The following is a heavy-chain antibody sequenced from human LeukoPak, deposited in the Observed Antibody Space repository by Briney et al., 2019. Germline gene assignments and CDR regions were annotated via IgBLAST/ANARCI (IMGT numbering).Heavy chain of an antibody. CDR1: GGSISTGGYY. D-gene: IGHD3-3*01. CDR2: IYHSGST. CDR3: ARVVTIFGVVDYNWFDP. Sequence: PSETLSLTCSVSGGSISTGGYYWSWIRQPPGKGLEWIGYIYHSGSTYYNPSLKSRVTISVDRSKNQFSLKLSSVTAADTAVYYCARVVTIFGVVDYNWFDPWGQGTLVTVSS. J-gene: IGHJ5*02. V-gene: IGHV4-30-2*01.